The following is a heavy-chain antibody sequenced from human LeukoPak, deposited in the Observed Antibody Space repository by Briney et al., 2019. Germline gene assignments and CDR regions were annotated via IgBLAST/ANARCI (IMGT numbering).Heavy chain of an antibody. V-gene: IGHV3-48*03. CDR2: ISSSGSTI. CDR1: GFTFSSYE. Sequence: GGSLRLSCAASGFTFSSYEMNWVRQAPGKGLEWVSYISSSGSTIYYADSVKGRFTISRDNAKNSLYLQMNSLRAEDTAVYYCARGNYYDSPWCFDYWGQGTLVTVSS. CDR3: ARGNYYDSPWCFDY. D-gene: IGHD3-22*01. J-gene: IGHJ4*02.